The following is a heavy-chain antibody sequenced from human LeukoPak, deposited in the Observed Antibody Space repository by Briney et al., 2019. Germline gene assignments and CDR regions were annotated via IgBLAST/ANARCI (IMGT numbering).Heavy chain of an antibody. D-gene: IGHD6-19*01. CDR1: GYTFSSYG. CDR3: ATGSRESSGWYRGQFDY. J-gene: IGHJ4*02. V-gene: IGHV1-18*01. CDR2: ISAYNGHT. Sequence: EASVKVSCKASGYTFSSYGISWVRQAPGQGLEWMGWISAYNGHTNYAQKFQGRVTMTTDTSTSTLYMELRSLRSEDTAVYYCATGSRESSGWYRGQFDYWGQGTLVTVSS.